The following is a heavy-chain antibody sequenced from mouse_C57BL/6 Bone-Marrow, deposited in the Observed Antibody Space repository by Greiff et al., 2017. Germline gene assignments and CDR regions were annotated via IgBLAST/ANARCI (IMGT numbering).Heavy chain of an antibody. Sequence: QVQLQQPGAELVRPGSSVKLSCKASGYTFTSYWMPWVKQRPIQGLEWIGNIDPSDSETHYNQKFKDKATLTVDKSTSTAYMQLSSLTSEDSAVYYCARSTYDYAWFAYWCQGTLVTVSA. CDR1: GYTFTSYW. CDR3: ARSTYDYAWFAY. V-gene: IGHV1-52*01. J-gene: IGHJ3*01. CDR2: IDPSDSET. D-gene: IGHD2-4*01.